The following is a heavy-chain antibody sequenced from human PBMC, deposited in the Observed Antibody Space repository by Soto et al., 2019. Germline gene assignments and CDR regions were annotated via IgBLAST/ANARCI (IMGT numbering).Heavy chain of an antibody. CDR1: GFTFSRYA. V-gene: IGHV3-23*01. D-gene: IGHD6-19*01. J-gene: IGHJ4*02. CDR3: AKIGAVAGTSWAYYFDY. CDR2: ISGSGGCT. Sequence: GSLRLSCAASGFTFSRYAMSWVRQAPGKGLEWVSAISGSGGCTCYADSVKCRFTIPRDNSKNTLYLQMNSLRAEDTAVYYCAKIGAVAGTSWAYYFDYWGQGTLVTVSS.